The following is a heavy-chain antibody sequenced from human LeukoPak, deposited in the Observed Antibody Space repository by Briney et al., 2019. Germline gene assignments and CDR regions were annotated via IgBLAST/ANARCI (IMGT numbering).Heavy chain of an antibody. CDR1: GGSIGGYY. D-gene: IGHD2-8*02. CDR2: IYSGGLT. CDR3: ARKSGGSSASAFDI. V-gene: IGHV4-4*07. Sequence: SETLSLTCTLSGGSIGGYYWNWMRQPPGQGLEWIGRIYSGGLTNYNPSLQSRVTMSVDPSKNQFSLTLRSVTAADTAIYFSARKSGGSSASAFDIWGLGTKVTVSA. J-gene: IGHJ3*02.